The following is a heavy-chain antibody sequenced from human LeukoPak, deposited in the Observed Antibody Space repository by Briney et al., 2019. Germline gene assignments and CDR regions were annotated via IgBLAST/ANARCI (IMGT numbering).Heavy chain of an antibody. D-gene: IGHD4-17*01. J-gene: IGHJ4*02. CDR3: ARGPTVTTDY. Sequence: SETLSLTCTVSGGSISSYDWNWIRQPPGKGLEWIGYISYSGSTNYNPSLKSRVTISVDTSKNQFSLKLSSVTAADTAVYYCARGPTVTTDYWGQGTLVTVSS. V-gene: IGHV4-59*01. CDR1: GGSISSYD. CDR2: ISYSGST.